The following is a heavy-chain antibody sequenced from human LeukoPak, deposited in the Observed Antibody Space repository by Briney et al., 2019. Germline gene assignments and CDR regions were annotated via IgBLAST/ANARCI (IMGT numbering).Heavy chain of an antibody. CDR2: VRSKTFGGTT. J-gene: IGHJ4*01. CDR3: TRSTTVPGAKYYFDF. CDR1: GFTFGDFA. D-gene: IGHD4-17*01. Sequence: GRSLRLSCTASGFTFGDFAMAWVRQAPGKGLERVALVRSKTFGGTTEYAASVKGRFSISRDDSKNIAYLQMSSLKTEDTAVYYCTRSTTVPGAKYYFDFWAQGTLVTVSS. V-gene: IGHV3-49*04.